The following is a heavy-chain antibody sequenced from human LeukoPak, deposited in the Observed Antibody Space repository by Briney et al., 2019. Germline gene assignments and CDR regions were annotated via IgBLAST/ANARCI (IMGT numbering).Heavy chain of an antibody. Sequence: PSQTLSLTCTVSGGSISSGDYYWSWIRQPPGKGLEWIGYIYYSGSTYYNPSLKSRVTISVDTSKNQFSLKLSSVTAADTAVYYCARDRGRKQYSSSWYTPRPLYGMDVWGQGTTATVSS. CDR1: GGSISSGDYY. CDR3: ARDRGRKQYSSSWYTPRPLYGMDV. J-gene: IGHJ6*02. V-gene: IGHV4-30-4*01. CDR2: IYYSGST. D-gene: IGHD6-13*01.